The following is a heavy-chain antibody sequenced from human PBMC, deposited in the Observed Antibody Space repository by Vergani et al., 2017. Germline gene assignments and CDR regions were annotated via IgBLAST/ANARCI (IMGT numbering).Heavy chain of an antibody. D-gene: IGHD1-26*01. V-gene: IGHV4-61*02. CDR1: GRSISSGSYY. CDR3: AREALVGATSDYYYYYYMDV. J-gene: IGHJ6*03. Sequence: QVQLQESGPGLVKPSQTLSLTCTVSGRSISSGSYYWSWIRQPAGKGLEWIGRIYTSGSTNYNPSLKSRVTMSVDTSKNQFSLKLSSVTAADTAVYYCAREALVGATSDYYYYYYMDVWGKGTTVTVSS. CDR2: IYTSGST.